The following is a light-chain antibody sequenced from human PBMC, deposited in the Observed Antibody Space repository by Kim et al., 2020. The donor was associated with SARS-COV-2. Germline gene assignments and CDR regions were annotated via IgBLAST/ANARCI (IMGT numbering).Light chain of an antibody. V-gene: IGKV3-15*01. CDR3: QQYNDWPALT. J-gene: IGKJ4*01. CDR2: SAS. Sequence: SPGERATLSGRASPSISRYVAWYQHKPGQAPRLLIYSASTRATGVPARFSGSGSGTEFTLTISSLQSEDFAIYYCQQYNDWPALTFGGGTKLEI. CDR1: PSISRY.